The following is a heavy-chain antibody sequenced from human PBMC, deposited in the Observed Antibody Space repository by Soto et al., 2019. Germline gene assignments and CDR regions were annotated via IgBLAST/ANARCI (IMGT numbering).Heavy chain of an antibody. CDR3: ARGSGYCSSTSCYALGGAFDI. J-gene: IGHJ3*02. D-gene: IGHD2-2*03. Sequence: SCKASGYTFTSYGISWVRQAPGQGLEWMGWISAYNGNTNYAQKLQGRVTITRDTSASTAYMELSSLRSEDTAVYYRARGSGYCSSTSCYALGGAFDIWGQGTMVTVSS. CDR2: ISAYNGNT. V-gene: IGHV1-18*01. CDR1: GYTFTSYG.